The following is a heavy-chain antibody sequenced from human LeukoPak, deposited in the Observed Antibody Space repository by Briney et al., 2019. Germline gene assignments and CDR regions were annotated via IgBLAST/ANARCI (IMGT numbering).Heavy chain of an antibody. Sequence: PGGSLRLSCAASGFTFSSYAMSWVRQAPGKGLEWVSAISGSGGSTYYADSVKGRFTISRDNSKNTLYLQMNSLRAEDTAVYYCAKCMVRGVITTRGAFDIWGQGTMVTVSS. J-gene: IGHJ3*02. V-gene: IGHV3-23*01. D-gene: IGHD3-10*01. CDR3: AKCMVRGVITTRGAFDI. CDR2: ISGSGGST. CDR1: GFTFSSYA.